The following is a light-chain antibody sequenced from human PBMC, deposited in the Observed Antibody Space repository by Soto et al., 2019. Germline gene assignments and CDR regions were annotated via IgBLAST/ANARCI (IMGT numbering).Light chain of an antibody. CDR2: AAS. CDR3: QQASNFPLT. Sequence: DIQMTQSPSSVSASVGDRVTITCRASQDISSWLAWFQQRPGRAPNLLIYAASTLQSGVPSRFSGSGSGTVFTLTISSLQPEEFGTYDCQQASNFPLTFGGGTKVEIK. V-gene: IGKV1-12*01. CDR1: QDISSW. J-gene: IGKJ4*01.